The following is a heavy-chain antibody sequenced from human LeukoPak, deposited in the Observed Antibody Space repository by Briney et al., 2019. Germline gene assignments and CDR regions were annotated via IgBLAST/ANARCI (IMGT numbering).Heavy chain of an antibody. Sequence: AVKVSCKASGGTFSSYAISWVRQPPGQELEWMGSIIPILGIANYAQKFQDRVTMTADKSTSTAYMELSSLRSEDTAVYYCARDPIMTTVVTPGYFDLWGRGTLVTVSS. D-gene: IGHD4-23*01. CDR2: IIPILGIA. CDR3: ARDPIMTTVVTPGYFDL. V-gene: IGHV1-69*04. J-gene: IGHJ2*01. CDR1: GGTFSSYA.